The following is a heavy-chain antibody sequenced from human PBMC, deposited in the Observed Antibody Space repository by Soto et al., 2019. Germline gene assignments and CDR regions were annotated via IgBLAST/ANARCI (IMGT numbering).Heavy chain of an antibody. Sequence: ESGGGVVQPGRSLRLSCAASGFTFRSYAMHWVRQAPGNGLEWVAVIWYDGSNKNYADSVKGRFTISRDNSKNTLYLQMNSLRTEDTAVYYCAKARHGSGTYSYFDYWGQGILVTVSS. J-gene: IGHJ4*02. CDR2: IWYDGSNK. CDR3: AKARHGSGTYSYFDY. D-gene: IGHD3-10*01. CDR1: GFTFRSYA. V-gene: IGHV3-30*18.